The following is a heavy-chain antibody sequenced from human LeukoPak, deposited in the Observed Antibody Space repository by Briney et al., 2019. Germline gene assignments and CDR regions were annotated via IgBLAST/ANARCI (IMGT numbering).Heavy chain of an antibody. V-gene: IGHV3-21*01. Sequence: PGGSLRLSCAASGFTFSTYIMNWVRQTPGKGLEWVSSIGTSTSYINYADSVKGRFTISRDTAKNPLFLQMSSLRADDTAIYYCARAGELRYMDVWGKGTAVTVSS. CDR1: GFTFSTYI. D-gene: IGHD3-16*01. CDR3: ARAGELRYMDV. J-gene: IGHJ6*03. CDR2: IGTSTSYI.